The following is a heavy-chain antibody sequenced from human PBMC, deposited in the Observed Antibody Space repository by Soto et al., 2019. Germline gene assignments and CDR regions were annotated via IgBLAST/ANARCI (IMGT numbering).Heavy chain of an antibody. CDR1: GFTFSSYS. CDR2: ISSSSSYI. D-gene: IGHD2-15*01. Sequence: EVQLVESGGGLVKPGGSLRLSCAASGFTFSSYSMNWVRQAPGKGLEWVSSISSSSSYIYYADSVKGRFTISRDNAKNSLYLQMNSLRAEDTAVYYCASSFHLGYCSGGSCYLSPLGQGTLVTVSS. J-gene: IGHJ5*02. CDR3: ASSFHLGYCSGGSCYLSP. V-gene: IGHV3-21*01.